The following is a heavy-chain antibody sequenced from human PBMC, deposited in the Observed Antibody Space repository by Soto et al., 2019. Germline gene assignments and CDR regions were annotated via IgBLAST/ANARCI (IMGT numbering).Heavy chain of an antibody. CDR1: GGSISSGGYY. CDR3: ARTGDGYNPYYFDY. D-gene: IGHD5-12*01. J-gene: IGHJ4*02. V-gene: IGHV4-31*03. CDR2: IYYSGST. Sequence: QVQLQESGPGLVKPSQTLSLTCTVSGGSISSGGYYWSWIRQHPGKGLEWIGYIYYSGSTYYNPSLKSRVTISVDTSKNQSSLKLSSVTAADTAVYYCARTGDGYNPYYFDYWGQGTLVTVSS.